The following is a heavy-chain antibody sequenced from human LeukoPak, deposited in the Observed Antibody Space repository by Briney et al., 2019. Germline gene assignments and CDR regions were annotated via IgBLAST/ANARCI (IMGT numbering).Heavy chain of an antibody. D-gene: IGHD3-22*01. V-gene: IGHV4-4*02. Sequence: SGTLSLTCAVSGGSISSSNWWSWVRQPPGKGLEWIGEIYHSGSTNYNPSLKSRVTISVDKSKNQFSLKLSSVTAADTAVYYCARIKYYYDSSGYAKLDAFDIWGQGTMVTVSS. J-gene: IGHJ3*02. CDR3: ARIKYYYDSSGYAKLDAFDI. CDR2: IYHSGST. CDR1: GGSISSSNW.